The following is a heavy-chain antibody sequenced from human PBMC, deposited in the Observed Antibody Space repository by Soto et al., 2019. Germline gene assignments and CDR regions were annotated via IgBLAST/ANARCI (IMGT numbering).Heavy chain of an antibody. J-gene: IGHJ4*02. CDR3: AIQHPLDSSAWYN. V-gene: IGHV5-51*01. CDR1: GYSFTNYW. Sequence: KPGESLKISCKASGYSFTNYWIGWVRQMPGKGLEWMGTIYPGDSDTRYSPSFQGQVTFSVDKSINTAYLHWTSLKASDTAIYYCAIQHPLDSSAWYNWGQGTLVTVSS. D-gene: IGHD6-19*01. CDR2: IYPGDSDT.